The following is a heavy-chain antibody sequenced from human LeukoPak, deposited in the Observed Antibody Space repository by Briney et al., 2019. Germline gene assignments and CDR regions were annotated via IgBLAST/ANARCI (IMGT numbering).Heavy chain of an antibody. J-gene: IGHJ4*02. CDR3: ARERTFGDGFDY. CDR2: IYYSGST. CDR1: GGSISSYY. V-gene: IGHV4-59*01. Sequence: SETLSLTCTVSGGSISSYYWSWIRQPPGKGLEWIGYIYYSGSTNYNPSLESRVTISVDTSKNQFSLKLSSVTAADTAVYYCARERTFGDGFDYWGQGTLVTVSS. D-gene: IGHD3-3*01.